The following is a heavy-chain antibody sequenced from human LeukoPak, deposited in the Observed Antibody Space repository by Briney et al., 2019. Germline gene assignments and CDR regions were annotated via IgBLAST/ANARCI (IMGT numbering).Heavy chain of an antibody. CDR3: AREGGIGSSSWYRGEYFDY. CDR1: GFTFSSYA. J-gene: IGHJ4*02. D-gene: IGHD6-13*01. CDR2: ISYDGSNK. V-gene: IGHV3-30-3*01. Sequence: GGSLRLSCAASGFTFSSYAMHWVRQAPGKGLEWVAVISYDGSNKYYADSVKGRFTISRDNSKNTLYLQMNSLRAEDTAVYYCAREGGIGSSSWYRGEYFDYWGQGTLVTVSS.